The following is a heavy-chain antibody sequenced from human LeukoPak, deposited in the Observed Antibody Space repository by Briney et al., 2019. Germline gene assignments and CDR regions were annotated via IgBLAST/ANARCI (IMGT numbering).Heavy chain of an antibody. CDR2: IYSSGST. CDR3: ARETADLGRSFDY. V-gene: IGHV4-4*07. D-gene: IGHD1-1*01. J-gene: IGHJ4*02. Sequence: SETLSLTCTVSGGSISSYFWTWIRQPAGKGLEWIGRIYSSGSTNYNPSLKSRVTMSVDTSKNQFSLNLSSVTAADTAVYFCARETADLGRSFDYWGQGTLVTVSS. CDR1: GGSISSYF.